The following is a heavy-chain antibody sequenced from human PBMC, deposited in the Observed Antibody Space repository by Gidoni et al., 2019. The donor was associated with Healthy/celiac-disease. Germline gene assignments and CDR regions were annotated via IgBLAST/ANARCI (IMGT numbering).Heavy chain of an antibody. CDR1: GGSFSGYY. Sequence: QVQLQQWGAGLLKPSETLSLTCAVYGGSFSGYYWSSIRQPPGKGLEWIGEINHSGSTNYNPSLKSRVTISVDTSKNQFSLKLSSVTAADTAVYYCARGLTWWLRSLGDAFDIWGQGTMVTVSS. V-gene: IGHV4-34*01. J-gene: IGHJ3*02. CDR2: INHSGST. CDR3: ARGLTWWLRSLGDAFDI. D-gene: IGHD5-12*01.